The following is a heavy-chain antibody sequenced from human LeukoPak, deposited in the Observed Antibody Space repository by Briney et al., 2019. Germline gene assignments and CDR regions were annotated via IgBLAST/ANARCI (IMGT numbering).Heavy chain of an antibody. CDR2: ISWDGGST. D-gene: IGHD5-24*01. J-gene: IGHJ4*02. CDR1: GFTFDDYA. V-gene: IGHV3-43D*03. CDR3: AKGTRDGYNYYFDY. Sequence: GGSLRLSCAASGFTFDDYAMHWVRQAPGKGLEWVSLISWDGGSTYYADSVKGRFTISRDNSKNSLYLQMNSLRAEDTALYYCAKGTRDGYNYYFDYWGQGTLVTVSS.